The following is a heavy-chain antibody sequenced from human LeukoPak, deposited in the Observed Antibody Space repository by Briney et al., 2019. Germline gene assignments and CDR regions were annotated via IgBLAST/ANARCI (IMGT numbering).Heavy chain of an antibody. Sequence: PSETLSLTCTVSGGSISSHYWTWIRQSPVKGLEWIGDISNSGSTSYNPSLKSRVTISIDTSKNQFSLKLSSVTAADTAVYYCARVKDGYNWFDYWGQGTLVTVSS. J-gene: IGHJ4*02. CDR2: ISNSGST. CDR3: ARVKDGYNWFDY. D-gene: IGHD5-24*01. V-gene: IGHV4-59*11. CDR1: GGSISSHY.